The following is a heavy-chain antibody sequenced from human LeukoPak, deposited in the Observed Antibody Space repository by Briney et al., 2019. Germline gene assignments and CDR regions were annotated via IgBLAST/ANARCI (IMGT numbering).Heavy chain of an antibody. CDR3: AKEWRGATVAHAFDI. CDR2: ISGSGGSI. Sequence: GGSLRLSCAASGFTFSSYAMNWVRQAPGKGLEWVSGISGSGGSIYYADSVKGRFTISRDNPKNTLYLQMNSLRAEDTAVYYCAKEWRGATVAHAFDIWGQGTMVTVSS. D-gene: IGHD1-26*01. CDR1: GFTFSSYA. V-gene: IGHV3-23*01. J-gene: IGHJ3*02.